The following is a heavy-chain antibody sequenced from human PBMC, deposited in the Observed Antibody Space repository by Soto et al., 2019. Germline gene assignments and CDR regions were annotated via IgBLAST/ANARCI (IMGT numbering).Heavy chain of an antibody. CDR1: GFTFSSYA. D-gene: IGHD6-6*01. Sequence: EVQLLESGGGLVQPGGSLRLSCAASGFTFSSYAMSWVRQAPGKGLEWVSDISGSGGSTYYADSVKGRFTISRDNSKNTLYLQMNSLRAEDTAVYYCAKDRVVDSIAGDYWGQGTLVTVSS. V-gene: IGHV3-23*01. CDR3: AKDRVVDSIAGDY. J-gene: IGHJ4*02. CDR2: ISGSGGST.